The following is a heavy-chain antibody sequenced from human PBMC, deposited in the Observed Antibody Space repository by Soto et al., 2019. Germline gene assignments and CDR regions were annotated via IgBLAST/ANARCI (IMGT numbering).Heavy chain of an antibody. CDR2: IWYDGSNK. Sequence: GSLRLSCAASGFTFSSYGMHWVRQAPGKGLEWVAVIWYDGSNKYYADSVKGRFTISRDNSKNTLYLQMNSLRAEDTAVYYCARDRAALYFDYWGQGTLVTVSS. CDR1: GFTFSSYG. D-gene: IGHD6-6*01. CDR3: ARDRAALYFDY. V-gene: IGHV3-33*01. J-gene: IGHJ4*02.